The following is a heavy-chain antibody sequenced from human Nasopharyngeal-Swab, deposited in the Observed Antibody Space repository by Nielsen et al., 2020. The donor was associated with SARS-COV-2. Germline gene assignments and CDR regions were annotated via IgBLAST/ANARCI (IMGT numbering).Heavy chain of an antibody. D-gene: IGHD5-12*01. V-gene: IGHV4-59*12. CDR3: ARGRHIVATILRYYYYMDV. CDR2: IYYSGST. Sequence: RQAPGKGLEWIGYIYYSGSTNYNPSLKSRVTISVDTSKNQFSLKLSSVTAADTAVYYCARGRHIVATILRYYYYMDVWGKGTTVTVSS. J-gene: IGHJ6*03.